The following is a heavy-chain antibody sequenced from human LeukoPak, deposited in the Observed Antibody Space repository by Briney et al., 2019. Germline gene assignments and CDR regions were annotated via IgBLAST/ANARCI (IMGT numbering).Heavy chain of an antibody. Sequence: GGSLRLSCAASGFTFSSYWMNWVRQAPGKGLEWVSSISSSSSYIYYADSVKGRFTISRDNAKNSLYLQMNSLRAEDTAVFYCARDRGRQQLINDYWGQGTLVTVSS. D-gene: IGHD6-13*01. CDR3: ARDRGRQQLINDY. V-gene: IGHV3-21*01. J-gene: IGHJ4*02. CDR1: GFTFSSYW. CDR2: ISSSSSYI.